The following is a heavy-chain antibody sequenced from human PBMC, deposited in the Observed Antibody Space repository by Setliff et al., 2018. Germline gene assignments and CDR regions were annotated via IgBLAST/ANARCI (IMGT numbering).Heavy chain of an antibody. J-gene: IGHJ3*02. CDR3: ARGGGRFRQLGAPGVHTFDI. V-gene: IGHV4-4*08. CDR1: GVSVSRHY. D-gene: IGHD1-1*01. CDR2: IYTGGST. Sequence: SETLSLTCIVSGVSVSRHYWSWIRQPPGKTLEWIGYIYTGGSTTYNPSLKSRVTLSLDTSKNHLSLNLTSVTAADTAVYYCARGGGRFRQLGAPGVHTFDIWGQGTMVTVSS.